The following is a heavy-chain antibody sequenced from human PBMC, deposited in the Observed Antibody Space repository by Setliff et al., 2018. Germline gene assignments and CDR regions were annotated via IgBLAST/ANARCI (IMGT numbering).Heavy chain of an antibody. J-gene: IGHJ4*02. D-gene: IGHD3-22*01. CDR3: ARHPHYDSSGYRDY. V-gene: IGHV4-61*02. CDR1: GGSISSGFYY. Sequence: PSETLSLTCTVSGGSISSGFYYWNWIRQPAGKGLEWIGRIYTSGSTNYNPSLKSRVTISVDTSKNQFSLKLSSVTAADTAVYYCARHPHYDSSGYRDYWGQGTLVTVSS. CDR2: IYTSGST.